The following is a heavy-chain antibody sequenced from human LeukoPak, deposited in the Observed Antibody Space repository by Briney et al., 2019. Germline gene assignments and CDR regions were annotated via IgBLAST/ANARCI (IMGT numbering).Heavy chain of an antibody. J-gene: IGHJ4*02. V-gene: IGHV5-51*01. D-gene: IGHD3-10*01. CDR1: GYSFTSYW. CDR3: ARGTGSGTYTAYYFDY. CDR2: IYPGDSDT. Sequence: GESLKISCKGSGYSFTSYWIGWVRQMPGKGLEWMGIIYPGDSDTRYSPSFQGQVTISADKSINTAYLQWSSLKASDTAMYYCARGTGSGTYTAYYFDYWGQGTLVTVSS.